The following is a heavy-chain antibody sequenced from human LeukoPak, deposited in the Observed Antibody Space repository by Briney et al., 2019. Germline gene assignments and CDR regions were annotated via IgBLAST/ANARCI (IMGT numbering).Heavy chain of an antibody. V-gene: IGHV4-4*07. J-gene: IGHJ5*02. CDR2: IYTSGST. D-gene: IGHD3-10*01. CDR3: ARDLYGSGREWFDP. Sequence: SETLSLTCTVSGGSISSYYWSWIRQPPGKGLEWIGRIYTSGSTNYNPSLKSRVTMSVDTSKNQFSLKLSSVTAADTAVYYCARDLYGSGREWFDPWGQGTLVTVSS. CDR1: GGSISSYY.